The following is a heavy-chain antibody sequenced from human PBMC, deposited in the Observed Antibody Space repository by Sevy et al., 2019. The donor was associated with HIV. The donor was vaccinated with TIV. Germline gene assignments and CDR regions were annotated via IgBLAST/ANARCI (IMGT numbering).Heavy chain of an antibody. D-gene: IGHD6-19*01. Sequence: ASVKVSCKASGYTFTNYYIHWVRQAPGQGLEWMGIINPSGGSTSYAQKFQGRVTMTRDTSTSTLYMELSSLRFDDTAVYYCTRARGSSGWDAFHIWGQGTMVT. V-gene: IGHV1-46*03. J-gene: IGHJ3*02. CDR2: INPSGGST. CDR3: TRARGSSGWDAFHI. CDR1: GYTFTNYY.